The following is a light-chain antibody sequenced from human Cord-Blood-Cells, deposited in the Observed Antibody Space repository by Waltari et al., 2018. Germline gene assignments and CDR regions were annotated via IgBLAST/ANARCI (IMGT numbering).Light chain of an antibody. CDR3: QSYDSSLSGSV. Sequence: QSVLTKPPSVSGAPGQRVTIPCTGSSPNIGAGYAVHWYQQLPGTAPKLLIYGNSNRPSGVPDRFSGSKSGTSASLAITGLQAEDEADYYCQSYDSSLSGSVFGGGTKLTVL. V-gene: IGLV1-40*01. J-gene: IGLJ2*01. CDR1: SPNIGAGYA. CDR2: GNS.